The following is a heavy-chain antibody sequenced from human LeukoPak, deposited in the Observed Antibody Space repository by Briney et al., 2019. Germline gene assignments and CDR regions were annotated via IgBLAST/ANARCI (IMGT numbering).Heavy chain of an antibody. CDR1: GYSFTSYW. Sequence: HRESLKISCKGSGYSFTSYWIGWVRQMPGKGLEWMGIIYPGDSDTRYSPSFQGQVTISADKSISTAYLQWSSLEASDTAMYYCARLPPTLNWFDPWGQGTLVTVSS. J-gene: IGHJ5*02. V-gene: IGHV5-51*01. CDR2: IYPGDSDT. CDR3: ARLPPTLNWFDP.